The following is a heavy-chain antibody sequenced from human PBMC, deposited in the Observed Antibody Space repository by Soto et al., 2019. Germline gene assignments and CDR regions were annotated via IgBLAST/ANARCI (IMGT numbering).Heavy chain of an antibody. CDR1: GYTFTGYY. CDR2: INPNSGGT. V-gene: IGHV1-2*02. J-gene: IGHJ6*02. CDR3: AREPPPWTSFGVVFGMDV. D-gene: IGHD3-3*01. Sequence: ASVKVSCKASGYTFTGYYMHWVRQAPGQGLEWMGWINPNSGGTNYAQKFQGRVTMTRDTSISTAYMELSRLRSDDTAAYYCAREPPPWTSFGVVFGMDVWGQGTTVTVSS.